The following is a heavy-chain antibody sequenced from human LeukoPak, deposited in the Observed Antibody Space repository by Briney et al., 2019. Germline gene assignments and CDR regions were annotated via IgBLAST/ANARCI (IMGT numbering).Heavy chain of an antibody. D-gene: IGHD6-13*01. V-gene: IGHV3-23*01. CDR2: ISGSGSST. Sequence: GGSLRLSCAASGFTFSSYAMSWVRQAPGKGLEWVSAISGSGSSTYYADSVKGRFTISRDNSKNTLYLQMNSLRAEDTAVYYCAKKIRIAAAGMESGFDYWGQGTLVTVSS. J-gene: IGHJ4*02. CDR3: AKKIRIAAAGMESGFDY. CDR1: GFTFSSYA.